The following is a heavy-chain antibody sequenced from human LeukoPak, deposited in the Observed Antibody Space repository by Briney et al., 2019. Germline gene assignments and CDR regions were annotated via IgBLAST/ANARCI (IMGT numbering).Heavy chain of an antibody. V-gene: IGHV6-1*01. Sequence: SQTLSLTCAISGDSVSSNSATWNWIRQSPSRGLEWLGRTYYRSKWYNDYTVSVKSRITITPDSSKNQFSLQLNSVTPEDTGVYYCARGPYYYYGMDVWGQGTTVTVSS. CDR2: TYYRSKWYN. J-gene: IGHJ6*02. CDR1: GDSVSSNSAT. CDR3: ARGPYYYYGMDV.